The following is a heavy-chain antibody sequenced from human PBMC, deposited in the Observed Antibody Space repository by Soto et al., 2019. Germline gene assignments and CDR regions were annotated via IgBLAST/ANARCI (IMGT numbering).Heavy chain of an antibody. CDR1: GFTFSSYA. J-gene: IGHJ6*02. Sequence: EVQLLESGGGLVQPGGSLKLSCAASGFTFSSYAMSWVRQAPGKGLEWVSAISGSGGSTYYADSVKGRFTISRDNSKNTLYLQMNSLRAEDTAVYYCASGVWSGYYSHYYYYGMDVWGQGTTVTVSS. CDR3: ASGVWSGYYSHYYYYGMDV. CDR2: ISGSGGST. D-gene: IGHD3-3*01. V-gene: IGHV3-23*01.